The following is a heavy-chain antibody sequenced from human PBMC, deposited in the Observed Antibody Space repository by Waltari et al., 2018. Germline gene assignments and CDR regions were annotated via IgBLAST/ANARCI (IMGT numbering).Heavy chain of an antibody. CDR3: ARGHTYSSGWGSYYFDY. D-gene: IGHD6-19*01. CDR2: IYYSGST. V-gene: IGHV4-59*11. CDR1: GGSISSHY. Sequence: QVQLQESGPGLVKPSETLSLTCTVSGGSISSHYWSWIRQPPGKGLEWIGYIYYSGSTNYNPSLKSRVTISVDTSKNQFSLKLSSVTAADTAVYYCARGHTYSSGWGSYYFDYWGQGTLVTVSS. J-gene: IGHJ4*02.